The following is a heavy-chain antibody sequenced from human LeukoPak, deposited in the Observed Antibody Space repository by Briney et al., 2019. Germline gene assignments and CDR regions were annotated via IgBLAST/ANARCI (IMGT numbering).Heavy chain of an antibody. CDR1: GGSISSYC. CDR3: ACSPAKWFDP. J-gene: IGHJ5*02. CDR2: INYSGRT. D-gene: IGHD2-2*01. V-gene: IGHV4-59*01. Sequence: AGTLSLTCTASGGSISSYCLSWIRQAPGKGLEWIGHINYSGRTNYNPSLESRVSISVDTSTNQSSLKLSSVTAADTAVYYCACSPAKWFDPRGQGPLVTLSS.